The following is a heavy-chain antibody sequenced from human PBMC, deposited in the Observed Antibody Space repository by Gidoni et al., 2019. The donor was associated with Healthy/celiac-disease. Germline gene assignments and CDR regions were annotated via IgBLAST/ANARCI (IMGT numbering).Heavy chain of an antibody. J-gene: IGHJ6*02. CDR2: IIPIFGTA. CDR3: ARSPVDIAAASLYYYYGMDV. V-gene: IGHV1-69*01. Sequence: QVQLVQSRAEVKKPGSSVKVSCKASGGTLRSYAISWVRQAPEQGLEWLGGIIPIFGTANYAQKFQGRVTITADESTSTAYMELSSLRAEDTAVYYCARSPVDIAAASLYYYYGMDVWGQGTTVTVSS. CDR1: GGTLRSYA. D-gene: IGHD6-13*01.